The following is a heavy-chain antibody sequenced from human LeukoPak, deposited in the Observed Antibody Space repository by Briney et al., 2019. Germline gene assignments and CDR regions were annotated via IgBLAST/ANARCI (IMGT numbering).Heavy chain of an antibody. D-gene: IGHD2-15*01. V-gene: IGHV3-7*01. CDR1: GFTFSSYW. Sequence: GGSLRLSCAASGFTFSSYWMSWVRQAPGKGLEWVANIKQDGSEKYYVDSVKGRFTISRDNAKNSLYLQMNSLRAEDTAVYYCARGAPIAVVGSIAFDVWGQGTMVTVSS. CDR2: IKQDGSEK. CDR3: ARGAPIAVVGSIAFDV. J-gene: IGHJ3*01.